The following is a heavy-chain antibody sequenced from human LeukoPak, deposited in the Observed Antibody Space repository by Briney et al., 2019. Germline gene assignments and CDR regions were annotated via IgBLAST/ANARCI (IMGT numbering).Heavy chain of an antibody. Sequence: SVKVSCKASGGTFTTYTISWVRQAPGQGLEWMGGIIPIFGTANYAQKFQGRVTITADESTSTAYMELSSLRSEDSAVYYCASSYSSSSGDYWGQGTLVTVSS. J-gene: IGHJ4*02. CDR1: GGTFTTYT. V-gene: IGHV1-69*13. CDR2: IIPIFGTA. D-gene: IGHD6-6*01. CDR3: ASSYSSSSGDY.